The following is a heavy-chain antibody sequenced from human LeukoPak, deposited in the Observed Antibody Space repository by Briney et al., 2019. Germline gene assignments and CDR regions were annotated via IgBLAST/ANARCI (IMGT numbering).Heavy chain of an antibody. CDR3: ARDLAAVWFDP. V-gene: IGHV1-18*01. J-gene: IGHJ5*02. D-gene: IGHD6-25*01. CDR2: ISAYNGNT. Sequence: ASVKVSCKASGYTFTSYGISWVRQAPGQGLEGMGWISAYNGNTNYVQKLQGRVTMTTDTPTSTTDMELRSLRSDDTAVYYWARDLAAVWFDPWGQGTLVTVSS. CDR1: GYTFTSYG.